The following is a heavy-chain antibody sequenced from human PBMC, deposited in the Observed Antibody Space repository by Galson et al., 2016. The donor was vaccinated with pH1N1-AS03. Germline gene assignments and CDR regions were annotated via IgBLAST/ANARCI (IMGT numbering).Heavy chain of an antibody. CDR1: GGSFSSSYY. V-gene: IGHV4-39*01. CDR2: IYSGGRT. CDR3: AGHPGYTSAYYLGVDY. J-gene: IGHJ4*02. Sequence: ETLSLTCTVSGGSFSSSYYWGWIRQPPGKGLEWIGSIYSGGRTYYNPSLKSRVTVSEDTSKNRFSLNLTSVTAADTAVYYCAGHPGYTSAYYLGVDYWGQGALVTVSS. D-gene: IGHD6-25*01.